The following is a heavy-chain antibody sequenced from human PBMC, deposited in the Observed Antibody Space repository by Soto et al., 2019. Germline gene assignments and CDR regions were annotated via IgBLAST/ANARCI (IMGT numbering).Heavy chain of an antibody. Sequence: GGSLRLSCAASGFTFSSCAMGWVRQAPGKGLVWVSRINSDESTTTYAGSVKGRFTISRDNAKNTLYLQMDSLRAEDTAVYYCTRSLVGPGPFDYWGQGTLVTVSS. D-gene: IGHD1-26*01. V-gene: IGHV3-74*01. CDR1: GFTFSSCA. J-gene: IGHJ4*02. CDR2: INSDESTT. CDR3: TRSLVGPGPFDY.